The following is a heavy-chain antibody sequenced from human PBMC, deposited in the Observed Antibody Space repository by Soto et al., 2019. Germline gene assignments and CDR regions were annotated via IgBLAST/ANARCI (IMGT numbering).Heavy chain of an antibody. D-gene: IGHD4-17*01. V-gene: IGHV3-21*06. CDR2: IHRASAYT. J-gene: IGHJ4*02. CDR1: GFTFSSFD. Sequence: GGALILSSATSGFTFSSFDMDWGRPAPGKGLEWVSSIHRASAYTYYADSVRGRFTISRDNAKSPLYLQMNSLTVEDTAVYYCARRAVTTYHFIDYWGQGAPVTVSS. CDR3: ARRAVTTYHFIDY.